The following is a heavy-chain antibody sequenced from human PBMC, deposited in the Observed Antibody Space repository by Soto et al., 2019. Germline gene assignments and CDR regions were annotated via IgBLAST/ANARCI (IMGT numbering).Heavy chain of an antibody. CDR1: GFAFTSYS. CDR3: AKDSWPFDL. Sequence: GGSLRLSCAASGFAFTSYSMNWVRQAPGKGLVWVARINTSGDSTNYADSVKGRFTISRDNAKNTVSLQMNSLRVEDTGVYYCAKDSWPFDLWSQGSQVTVSS. V-gene: IGHV3-74*01. J-gene: IGHJ4*02. CDR2: INTSGDST.